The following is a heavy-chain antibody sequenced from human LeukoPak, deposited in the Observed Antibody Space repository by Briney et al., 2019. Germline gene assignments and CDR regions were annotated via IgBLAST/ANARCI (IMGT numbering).Heavy chain of an antibody. CDR3: ARFSSGYSDAFDI. D-gene: IGHD3-22*01. V-gene: IGHV3-21*01. CDR2: ISSSSSYI. J-gene: IGHJ3*02. Sequence: TGGSLRLSCAASGFTFSNYGMHWVRQAPGKGLEWVSSISSSSSYIYYADSVKGRFTISRDNAKNSLYLQMNSLRAEDTAVYYCARFSSGYSDAFDIWGQGTMVTVSS. CDR1: GFTFSNYG.